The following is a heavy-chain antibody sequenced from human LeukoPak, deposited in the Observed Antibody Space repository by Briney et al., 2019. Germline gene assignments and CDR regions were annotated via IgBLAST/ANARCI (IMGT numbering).Heavy chain of an antibody. Sequence: PSETLSLTCVVYGGSFSGYFWSWIRQPPGKGREWIGEITPSGSTNYNPSLKSRVSISIDTSKKKLSLRLTSVTAADSAVYYCASSFYYDSRDYWGQGTLVTVSS. V-gene: IGHV4-34*01. D-gene: IGHD3-22*01. CDR3: ASSFYYDSRDY. CDR1: GGSFSGYF. J-gene: IGHJ4*02. CDR2: ITPSGST.